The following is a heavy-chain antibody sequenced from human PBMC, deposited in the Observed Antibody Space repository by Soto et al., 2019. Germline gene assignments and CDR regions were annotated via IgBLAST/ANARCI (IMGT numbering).Heavy chain of an antibody. V-gene: IGHV3-48*03. CDR2: ISSSGSTI. CDR1: GFTFSSYE. J-gene: IGHJ6*02. CDR3: ARRCTNGVCYTGEYYYGMDV. D-gene: IGHD2-8*01. Sequence: LRLSCAASGFTFSSYEMNWVRQAPGKGLEWVSYISSSGSTIYYADSVKGRFTISRDNAKNSLYLQMNSLRAEDTAVYYCARRCTNGVCYTGEYYYGMDVWGQGTTVTVSS.